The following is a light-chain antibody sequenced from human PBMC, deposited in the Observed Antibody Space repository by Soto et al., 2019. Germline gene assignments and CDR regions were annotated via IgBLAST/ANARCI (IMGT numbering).Light chain of an antibody. J-gene: IGLJ2*01. CDR3: SSYRTSSNLDLV. CDR2: EVS. CDR1: SSDVAGYKY. Sequence: QSVLTQPASVSGSPGQSITISCTGTSSDVAGYKYVSWYQQHPGKAPKLMIYEVSNRPSGVSNRFSGSKSGNTASLTISGLQAEDEADYYCSSYRTSSNLDLVFGGGTKLTVL. V-gene: IGLV2-14*01.